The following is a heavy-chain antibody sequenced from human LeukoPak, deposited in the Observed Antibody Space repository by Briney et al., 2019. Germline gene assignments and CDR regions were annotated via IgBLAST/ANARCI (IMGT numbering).Heavy chain of an antibody. V-gene: IGHV3-30*04. CDR3: AKDDDWGRYKH. Sequence: PGRSLRLACAASGFTFSSYAIHWVRQAPGKGLEWVAVISYDGSNKNYADSVKGRFTISRDNSKNTLYLQMNSLRAEDTAVYYCAKDDDWGRYKHWGQGTLVTVSS. CDR2: ISYDGSNK. J-gene: IGHJ1*01. CDR1: GFTFSSYA. D-gene: IGHD3-16*01.